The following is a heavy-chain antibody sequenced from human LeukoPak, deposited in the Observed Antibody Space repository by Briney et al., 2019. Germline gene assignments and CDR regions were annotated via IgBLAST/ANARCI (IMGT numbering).Heavy chain of an antibody. Sequence: GASVKVSCKASGGTFSSYAISWVRQAPGQGLEWMGGIIPIFGTANYAQKLQGRVTITADKSTSTAYMELSSLRSEDTAVYYCARAVTMVRGVIMDYYYGMDVWGKGTTVTVSS. CDR2: IIPIFGTA. J-gene: IGHJ6*04. D-gene: IGHD3-10*01. CDR3: ARAVTMVRGVIMDYYYGMDV. V-gene: IGHV1-69*06. CDR1: GGTFSSYA.